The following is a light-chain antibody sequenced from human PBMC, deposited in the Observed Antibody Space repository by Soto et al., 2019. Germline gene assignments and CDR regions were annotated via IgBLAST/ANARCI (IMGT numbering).Light chain of an antibody. J-gene: IGKJ3*01. V-gene: IGKV3D-15*01. CDR1: QSVSSN. CDR2: GAS. CDR3: QQYNKWPPFT. Sequence: EIVMTQSPATLSVSPGERATLSCRASQSVSSNLAWYQQKPGQAPRLLICGASTRATGVPARFSGSGSGTEFTLTISRLQSEDFAVYYCQQYNKWPPFTFGPGTKVDIK.